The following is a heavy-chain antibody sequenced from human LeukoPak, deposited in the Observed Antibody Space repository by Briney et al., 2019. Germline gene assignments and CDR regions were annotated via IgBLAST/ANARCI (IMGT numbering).Heavy chain of an antibody. V-gene: IGHV4-34*01. J-gene: IGHJ2*01. Sequence: PSETLSLTCAVYGGSFSGYYWSWIRQPPGKGLEWIGSIYYSGRTYNNASLKSRVTISVDTSKNQFSLKLSSVTAADTAVYYCARGGTGDRWYFDLWGRGTLVTVSS. D-gene: IGHD7-27*01. CDR3: ARGGTGDRWYFDL. CDR1: GGSFSGYY. CDR2: IYYSGRT.